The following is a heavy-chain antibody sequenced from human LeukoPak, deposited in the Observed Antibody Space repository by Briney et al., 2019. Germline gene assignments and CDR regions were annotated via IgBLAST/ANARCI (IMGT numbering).Heavy chain of an antibody. CDR2: ISYDGSNK. CDR1: GFTFSSYG. CDR3: AKGSVVGAFYFDY. Sequence: GGSLRLSCAASGFTFSSYGVHWVRQAPGKGLEWVAVISYDGSNKYYADSVKGRFTISRDNSKNTLYLQMNSLRAEDTAVYYCAKGSVVGAFYFDYWGQGTLVNVSS. D-gene: IGHD1-26*01. V-gene: IGHV3-30*18. J-gene: IGHJ4*02.